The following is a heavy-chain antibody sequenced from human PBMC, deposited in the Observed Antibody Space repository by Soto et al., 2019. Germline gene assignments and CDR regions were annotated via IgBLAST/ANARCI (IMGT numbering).Heavy chain of an antibody. Sequence: GSLRLSCAASGFTFTDYYMSWIRQAPGKGLEWVSYISSQSSYTDYAESVKGRFTISRDNTKNTLYLQMNNLRAEDTAVYYCAKDEVDVGSARGNWSGLWGQGTQVTVSS. CDR3: AKDEVDVGSARGNWSGL. J-gene: IGHJ5*02. CDR2: ISSQSSYT. D-gene: IGHD5-12*01. CDR1: GFTFTDYY. V-gene: IGHV3-11*06.